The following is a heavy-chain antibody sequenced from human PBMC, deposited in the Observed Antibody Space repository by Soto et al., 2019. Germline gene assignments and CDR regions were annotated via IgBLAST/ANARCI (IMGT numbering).Heavy chain of an antibody. J-gene: IGHJ6*02. CDR3: ARDLFISSEDLLAAAGPGGVDV. D-gene: IGHD6-13*01. Sequence: QVHLVQSGAEVKKPGSSVKVSCKASGGSFSSYAISWVRQAPGQGLEWMGGGIPVFGSANYAQKFQGRMTITADESTSTAYMELSSLRSEDTAVYYCARDLFISSEDLLAAAGPGGVDVWCQGNPVTVS. CDR2: GIPVFGSA. V-gene: IGHV1-69*01. CDR1: GGSFSSYA.